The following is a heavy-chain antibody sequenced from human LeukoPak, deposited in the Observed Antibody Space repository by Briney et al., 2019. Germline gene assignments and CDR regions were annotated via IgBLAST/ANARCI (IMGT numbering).Heavy chain of an antibody. D-gene: IGHD6-19*01. CDR2: ISANNGNT. Sequence: ASVKVSCKASGYTFSSYDFNWVRQATGQGLEWMGWISANNGNTNYAQKLQGRVTMTTDTSTSTAFMELSTLRSDDTAVYYCARTGIAVPFYSYCMDVWGKGTTVTISS. V-gene: IGHV1-18*01. CDR3: ARTGIAVPFYSYCMDV. J-gene: IGHJ6*03. CDR1: GYTFSSYD.